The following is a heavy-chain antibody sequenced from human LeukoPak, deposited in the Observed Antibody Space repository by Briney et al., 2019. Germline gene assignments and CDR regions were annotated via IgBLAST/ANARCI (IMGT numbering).Heavy chain of an antibody. D-gene: IGHD3-22*01. Sequence: SETLSLTCSVSGGSISSSNWWGWVRQPPGKGLEWIGEIIHTGSTNYNPSLKSRVTISVDKSKNQFSLNLSSVTAADTAMYYCACYYDSSGYRFDYWGHGALVTVSS. V-gene: IGHV4-4*02. J-gene: IGHJ4*01. CDR2: IIHTGST. CDR3: ACYYDSSGYRFDY. CDR1: GGSISSSNW.